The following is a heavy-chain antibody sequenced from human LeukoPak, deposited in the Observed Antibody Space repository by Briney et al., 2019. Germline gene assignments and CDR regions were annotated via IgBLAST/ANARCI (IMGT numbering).Heavy chain of an antibody. D-gene: IGHD5-18*01. CDR2: IRSKAYGGTT. CDR1: GFTFGDYA. V-gene: IGHV3-49*04. J-gene: IGHJ4*02. Sequence: PGRSLRLSCTASGFTFGDYAMSWVRQAPGKGREWVGFIRSKAYGGTTEYAASVKGRFTISRDDSKSIAYLQMNSLKTEDPAVYYCTRLMDTAMVDYWGQGTLVTVSS. CDR3: TRLMDTAMVDY.